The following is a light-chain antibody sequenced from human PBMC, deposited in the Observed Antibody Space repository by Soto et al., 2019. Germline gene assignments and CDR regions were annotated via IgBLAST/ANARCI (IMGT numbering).Light chain of an antibody. CDR2: DDN. V-gene: IGLV2-11*01. J-gene: IGLJ3*02. Sequence: QSVLTQPRSVSGSPGQSVTISCSGTTSDIGGYNYVSWYQQHPGTAPKLIIYDDNRRPSGVPDRFSGSKSGNTASLTISGLQAEDEATYYCCSYAGIYTWVFGGGTKVTVL. CDR1: TSDIGGYNY. CDR3: CSYAGIYTWV.